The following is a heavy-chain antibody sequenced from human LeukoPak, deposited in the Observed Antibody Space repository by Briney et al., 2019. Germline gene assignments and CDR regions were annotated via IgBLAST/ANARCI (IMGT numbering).Heavy chain of an antibody. CDR2: ISGYNGNT. D-gene: IGHD3-3*01. Sequence: GASVKVSCKASGYAFTNYDISWVRQAPGQGLEWMGWISGYNGNTNYAQKFQGRVTMTTDTSTSTAYMELRSLRSDDTAVYYCATSPEETFFVYWGQGTLVTVSS. V-gene: IGHV1-18*01. J-gene: IGHJ4*02. CDR1: GYAFTNYD. CDR3: ATSPEETFFVY.